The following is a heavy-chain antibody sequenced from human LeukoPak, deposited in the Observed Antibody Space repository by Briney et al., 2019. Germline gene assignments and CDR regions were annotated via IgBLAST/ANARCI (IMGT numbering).Heavy chain of an antibody. CDR3: ARDGGSSWYESYVYYYYGMDV. D-gene: IGHD6-13*01. Sequence: PGGSLRLSCAASGFTFSSYGMHWVRQAPGKGLEWVAFIRYDGSNKYYADSVKGRFTISRDNSKDTLYLQMNSLRAEDTAVYYCARDGGSSWYESYVYYYYGMDVWGQGTTVTVSS. CDR2: IRYDGSNK. CDR1: GFTFSSYG. J-gene: IGHJ6*02. V-gene: IGHV3-30*02.